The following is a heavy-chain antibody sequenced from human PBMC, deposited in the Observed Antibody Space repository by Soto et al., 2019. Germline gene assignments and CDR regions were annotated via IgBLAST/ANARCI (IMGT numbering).Heavy chain of an antibody. D-gene: IGHD1-7*01. CDR1: GYSFTSFG. CDR3: ARPNRNYDAFDI. J-gene: IGHJ3*02. CDR2: ISVHNGNT. Sequence: ASVKVSCKASGYSFTSFGISWVRQAPGQGLEWVGWISVHNGNTNSAQKLQGRVTLTTDTSTNTAYMELRSLRSDDTAVYYCARPNRNYDAFDIWGQGTMVTVSS. V-gene: IGHV1-18*04.